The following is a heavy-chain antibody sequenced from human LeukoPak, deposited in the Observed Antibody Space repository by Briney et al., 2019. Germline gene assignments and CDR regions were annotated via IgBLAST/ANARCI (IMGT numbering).Heavy chain of an antibody. CDR2: INHSGST. V-gene: IGHV4-34*01. J-gene: IGHJ5*02. CDR1: GGSFSGHY. CDR3: ASPAMVRGVLSKTNWFDP. Sequence: PSETLSLTCAVYGGSFSGHYWSWIRQPPGKGLEWIGEINHSGSTNYNPSLKSRVTISVDTSKNQFSLKLSSVTAADTAVYYCASPAMVRGVLSKTNWFDPWGQGTLVTVSS. D-gene: IGHD3-10*01.